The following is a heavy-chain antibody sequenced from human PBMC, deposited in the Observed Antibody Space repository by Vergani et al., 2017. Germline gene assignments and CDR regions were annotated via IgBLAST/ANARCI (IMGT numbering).Heavy chain of an antibody. CDR2: ISSSSSTI. CDR3: ARGGERITMVRGVIITPPFSDY. J-gene: IGHJ4*02. CDR1: GFTFSSYS. V-gene: IGHV3-48*02. D-gene: IGHD3-10*01. Sequence: EVQLVESGGGLVQPGGSLRLSCAASGFTFSSYSMNWVRQAPGKGLEWVSYISSSSSTIYYADSVKGRFTISRDNAKNSLYLQMNSLRDEDTAVYYCARGGERITMVRGVIITPPFSDYWGQGTLVTVSS.